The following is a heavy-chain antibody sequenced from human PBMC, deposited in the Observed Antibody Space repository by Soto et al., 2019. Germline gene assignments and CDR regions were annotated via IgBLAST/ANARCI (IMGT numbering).Heavy chain of an antibody. D-gene: IGHD5-12*01. CDR1: GYDFTSYW. Sequence: GESLKISCKGSGYDFTSYWIGWMRQMPGKGLEWMGIIYPVDSDTRYSPSFQGQVTISADKSISTAYLKWSSLKASDTAMYYCARVLRSGYLAYFYYDMDVWGQGTTVTVSS. CDR3: ARVLRSGYLAYFYYDMDV. CDR2: IYPVDSDT. J-gene: IGHJ6*02. V-gene: IGHV5-51*01.